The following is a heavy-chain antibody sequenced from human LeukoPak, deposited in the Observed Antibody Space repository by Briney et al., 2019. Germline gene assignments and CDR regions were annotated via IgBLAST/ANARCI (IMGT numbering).Heavy chain of an antibody. CDR3: AELGITMIGGV. J-gene: IGHJ6*04. Sequence: GGSLRLSCAASGFTVSSNYMSWVRQAPGKGLEWVSYISSSGSTIYYADSVKGRFTISRDNAKNSLYLQMNSLRAEDTAVYYCAELGITMIGGVWGRGTTVTISS. V-gene: IGHV3-11*04. CDR2: ISSSGSTI. D-gene: IGHD3-10*02. CDR1: GFTVSSNY.